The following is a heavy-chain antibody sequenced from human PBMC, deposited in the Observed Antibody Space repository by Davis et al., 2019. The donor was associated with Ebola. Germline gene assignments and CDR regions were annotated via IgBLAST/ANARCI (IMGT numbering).Heavy chain of an antibody. J-gene: IGHJ5*02. V-gene: IGHV3-23*01. CDR3: AKYITTSPSRYFDP. D-gene: IGHD3-3*01. CDR2: IGSGGGDK. CDR1: GFIFSSYG. Sequence: GGSLRLSCAASGFIFSSYGMNWVRQTPGKGLEWVSVIGSGGGDKQYADFVKGRFTISRDNSKNTLYLQMNSLRAEDTAIYYCAKYITTSPSRYFDPWGQGTLVTVSS.